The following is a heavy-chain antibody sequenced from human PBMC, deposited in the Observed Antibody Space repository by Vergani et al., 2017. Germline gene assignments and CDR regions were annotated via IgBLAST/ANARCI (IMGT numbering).Heavy chain of an antibody. CDR3: AREDPSIGWFDP. D-gene: IGHD2/OR15-2a*01. V-gene: IGHV4-61*02. CDR2: IYTSGST. Sequence: QVQLQESGPGLVKPSQTLSLTCTVSGGSISSGSYYWSWIRQPAGKGLEWIGRIYTSGSTNYNPSLKSRVTISVDTSKNQFSLKLSSVTAADTAVYYCAREDPSIGWFDPWGQGTLVTVSS. CDR1: GGSISSGSYY. J-gene: IGHJ5*02.